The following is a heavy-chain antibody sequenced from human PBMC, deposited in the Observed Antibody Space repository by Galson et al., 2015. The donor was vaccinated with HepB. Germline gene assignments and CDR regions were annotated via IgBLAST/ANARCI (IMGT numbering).Heavy chain of an antibody. CDR1: GYTFTSYA. D-gene: IGHD3-16*01. CDR2: INAGNGNT. CDR3: ARDYWGEQPEYYYYYGMDV. V-gene: IGHV1-3*01. Sequence: SVKVSCKASGYTFTSYAMHWVRQAPGQRLEWMGWINAGNGNTKYSQKFQGRVTITRDTSASTAYMELSSLRSEDTAVYYCARDYWGEQPEYYYYYGMDVWGQGTTVTVSS. J-gene: IGHJ6*02.